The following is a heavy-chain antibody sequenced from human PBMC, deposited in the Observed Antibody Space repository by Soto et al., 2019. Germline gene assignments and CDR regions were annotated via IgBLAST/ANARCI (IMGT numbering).Heavy chain of an antibody. D-gene: IGHD1-26*01. J-gene: IGHJ6*02. CDR3: STDIGIYGLDI. V-gene: IGHV3-15*01. CDR2: IKRKTDGGTA. Sequence: EVQLVESGGGFVQPGGSLRISCVASRFSCTNAWMSWVRQAPGKGPEWVGSIKRKTDGGTADYAAHVKGRFTISTDDSQNMLYLHMDSLKTEDTALYHCSTDIGIYGLDIWGQGTTVTVSS. CDR1: RFSCTNAW.